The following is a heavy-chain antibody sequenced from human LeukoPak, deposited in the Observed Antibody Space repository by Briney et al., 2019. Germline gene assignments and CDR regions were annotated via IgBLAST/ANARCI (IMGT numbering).Heavy chain of an antibody. Sequence: GGSLRLSCAASGFTFSSYAMSWVRQAPGKGLEWVSAISGSGGSTYYADSVKGRFTISRDNSKNTLYLQMNSLRAEDTAVYYCAKLGSDLSITMVVVVHFDYWGQGTLVTVSS. D-gene: IGHD3-22*01. CDR2: ISGSGGST. V-gene: IGHV3-23*01. CDR1: GFTFSSYA. J-gene: IGHJ4*02. CDR3: AKLGSDLSITMVVVVHFDY.